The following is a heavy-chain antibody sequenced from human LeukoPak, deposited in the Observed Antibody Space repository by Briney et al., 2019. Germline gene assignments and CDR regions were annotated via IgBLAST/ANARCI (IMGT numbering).Heavy chain of an antibody. J-gene: IGHJ4*02. V-gene: IGHV3-23*01. CDR2: ISGSGGST. CDR1: GFTFSSYA. CDR3: AKDHDILTGYHNDY. Sequence: PGGSLRLSCAASGFTFSSYAMSWVRQAPGKGLEWVSAISGSGGSTYYADSVKGRFTISRDNSKNTLYLQMNSPRAEDTAVYYCAKDHDILTGYHNDYWGQGTLVTVSS. D-gene: IGHD3-9*01.